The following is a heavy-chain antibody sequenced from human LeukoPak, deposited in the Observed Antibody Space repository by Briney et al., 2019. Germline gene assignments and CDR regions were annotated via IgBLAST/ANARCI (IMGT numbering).Heavy chain of an antibody. J-gene: IGHJ4*02. CDR3: ARRGGGSYLFHY. CDR2: IYYSGST. D-gene: IGHD1-26*01. Sequence: SETLSLTCTVSGGSISSYYWSWIRQPPGKGLEWIGYIYYSGSTNYNPSLKSRVTISVDTSKNQFSLKLSSVTAADTAVYYCARRGGGSYLFHYWGQGTLVTVSS. V-gene: IGHV4-59*12. CDR1: GGSISSYY.